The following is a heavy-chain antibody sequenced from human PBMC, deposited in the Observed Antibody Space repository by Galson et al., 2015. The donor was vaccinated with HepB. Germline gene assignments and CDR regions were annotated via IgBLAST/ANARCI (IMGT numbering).Heavy chain of an antibody. CDR1: GYNFPTSW. J-gene: IGHJ6*02. CDR3: ARPGYSSYGVDV. V-gene: IGHV5-51*01. Sequence: QSGAEVKKPGESLKISCQASGYNFPTSWIGWVRQMPGKGLEWMGIIFPADSDTRYSPSFQGQVTISADKSINTAYLQWSSLKASDTAIYYCARPGYSSYGVDVWGQGTTVIVSS. CDR2: IFPADSDT. D-gene: IGHD5-18*01.